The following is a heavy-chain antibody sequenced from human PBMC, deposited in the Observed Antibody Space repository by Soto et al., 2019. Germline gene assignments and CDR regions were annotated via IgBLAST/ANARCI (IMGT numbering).Heavy chain of an antibody. CDR3: ARGTPPSGSSFFSWFDP. V-gene: IGHV5-10-1*01. CDR1: GYSFPTYW. J-gene: IGHJ5*02. CDR2: IDPSDSYT. D-gene: IGHD6-6*01. Sequence: GESLKISCKTSGYSFPTYWISWVRQLPGKGLEWMGRIDPSDSYTNYNPSFQGHVTLSVDKSVSTAYLQWSGLKTSDTAMYYCARGTPPSGSSFFSWFDPWGQGTLV.